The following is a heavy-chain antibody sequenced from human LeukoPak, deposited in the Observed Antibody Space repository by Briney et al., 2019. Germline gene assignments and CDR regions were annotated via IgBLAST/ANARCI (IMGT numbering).Heavy chain of an antibody. CDR2: ISSSSSTI. D-gene: IGHD6-6*01. CDR3: ARDRAARHKAYYYYYYMDV. CDR1: GSTFSSYS. Sequence: QPGGSLRLSCAASGSTFSSYSMNWVRQAPGKGLEWVSYISSSSSTIYYADSVKGRFTISRDNAKNSLYLQMNSLRDEDTAVYYCARDRAARHKAYYYYYYMDVWGKGTTVTVSS. V-gene: IGHV3-48*02. J-gene: IGHJ6*03.